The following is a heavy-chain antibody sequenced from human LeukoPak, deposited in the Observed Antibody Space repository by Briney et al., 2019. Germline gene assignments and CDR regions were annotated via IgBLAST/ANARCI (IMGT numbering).Heavy chain of an antibody. CDR2: ISGSSSYI. CDR3: ARDVAWRYYFDY. D-gene: IGHD2-21*01. Sequence: GGSLRLSCAASGFTFSSYTMNWVRQTPGKGLECVSSISGSSSYIYYADSVKGRFTISRDNAKNSLYLQMNSLRAEDTAVYYCARDVAWRYYFDYWGQGTLVTVSP. J-gene: IGHJ4*02. CDR1: GFTFSSYT. V-gene: IGHV3-21*01.